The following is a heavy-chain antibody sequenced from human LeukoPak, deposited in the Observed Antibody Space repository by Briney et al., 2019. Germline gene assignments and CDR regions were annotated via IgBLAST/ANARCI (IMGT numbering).Heavy chain of an antibody. CDR1: GFSLSTSGVG. Sequence: VSGPTLVKPTQTLTLTCTFSGFSLSTSGVGVGWIRQPPGKALEWLALIYWDDDKPYSPSLKSRLTITQDTSNTQVVLTMTNMDPVDPPTYSWPRGPSSSSLDSWGRETLAPVSS. CDR2: IYWDDDK. V-gene: IGHV2-5*02. J-gene: IGHJ4*02. CDR3: PRGPSSSSLDS. D-gene: IGHD6-13*01.